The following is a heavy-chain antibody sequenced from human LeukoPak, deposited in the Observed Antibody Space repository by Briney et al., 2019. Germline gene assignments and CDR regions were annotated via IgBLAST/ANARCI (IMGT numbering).Heavy chain of an antibody. Sequence: GGSLRLSCAASGFTFSNYAMSWVRQAPGKGLEWVSAISGSGGSTYYADSVKGRFTISRDNSKNTLYLQMNSLRAEDTPVYYCAKERGGKDIVVVVAANLDYWGQGTLVTVSS. CDR1: GFTFSNYA. V-gene: IGHV3-23*01. D-gene: IGHD2-15*01. CDR2: ISGSGGST. J-gene: IGHJ4*02. CDR3: AKERGGKDIVVVVAANLDY.